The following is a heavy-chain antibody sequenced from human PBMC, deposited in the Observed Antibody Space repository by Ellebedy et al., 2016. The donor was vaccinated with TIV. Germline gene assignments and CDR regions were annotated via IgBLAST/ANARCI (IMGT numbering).Heavy chain of an antibody. CDR1: GYNFPKFW. CDR3: ATYYGDSEGLDY. V-gene: IGHV5-51*01. CDR2: IYPSDSDT. J-gene: IGHJ4*02. D-gene: IGHD4-17*01. Sequence: PGGSLRLSCQGFGYNFPKFWIAWVRQMPGKGLEWMGVIYPSDSDTRYSQSFQGQVTISADKSLRTAYLQWTSLKASDTAMYYCATYYGDSEGLDYWGQGTLVTVSS.